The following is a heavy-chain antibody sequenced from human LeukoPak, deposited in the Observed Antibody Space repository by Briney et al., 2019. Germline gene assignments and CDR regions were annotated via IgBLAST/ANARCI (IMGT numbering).Heavy chain of an antibody. J-gene: IGHJ3*02. V-gene: IGHV5-51*04. CDR1: GFTISSFN. CDR2: IYPGDSDT. D-gene: IGHD1-26*01. Sequence: GTLTLSCAASGFTISSFNRNWVRQAPGKGLEWMGNIYPGDSDTTYSPSLQGRVSSSAHKPISTAYLQWSSLKPSDTGMYYCARRRGGSYYGAFDIWGQGAMLTVSS. CDR3: ARRRGGSYYGAFDI.